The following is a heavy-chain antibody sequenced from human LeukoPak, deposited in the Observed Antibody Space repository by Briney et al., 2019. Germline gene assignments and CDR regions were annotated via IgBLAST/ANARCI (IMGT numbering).Heavy chain of an antibody. CDR3: ARAFGSSWYIVY. D-gene: IGHD6-13*01. V-gene: IGHV3-21*01. J-gene: IGHJ4*02. CDR1: GFTFSSYS. Sequence: GGSLRLSCAASGFTFSSYSMNWVRQAPGKGLEWVSTISSSSSYIYYADSVKGRFTISRDNAKNSLYLQMNSLRAEDTAVYYCARAFGSSWYIVYWGQGTLVTVSS. CDR2: ISSSSSYI.